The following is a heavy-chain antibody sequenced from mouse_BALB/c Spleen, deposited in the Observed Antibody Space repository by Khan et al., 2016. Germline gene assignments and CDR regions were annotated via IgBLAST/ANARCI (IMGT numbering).Heavy chain of an antibody. CDR3: ARGRYYGSSYYWYFDV. D-gene: IGHD1-1*01. V-gene: IGHV5-6-5*01. CDR1: GFTFSSYA. Sequence: EVQLVESGGGLVKPGGSLKLSCAASGFTFSSYAMSWVRQTPEKRLEWVASISSGGSTYYPDSVKGRFTISRDNARNIRYLQMSSLRSEDTAMYYCARGRYYGSSYYWYFDVWGAGTTVTVSS. J-gene: IGHJ1*01. CDR2: ISSGGST.